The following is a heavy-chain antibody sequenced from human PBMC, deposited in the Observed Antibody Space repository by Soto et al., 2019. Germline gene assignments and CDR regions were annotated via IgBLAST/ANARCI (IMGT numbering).Heavy chain of an antibody. J-gene: IGHJ4*02. D-gene: IGHD5-12*01. CDR2: ISHDGSNK. V-gene: IGHV3-30-3*01. CDR1: GFFFSSYG. Sequence: QVQLVESGGGVVQPGRSLRLSCAASGFFFSSYGLFWVRQAPGKGLESVTFISHDGSNKKYADSVKGRFTISRDNSKKTLYLQMNNLRPEDSGMYYCARAGIWWDIFRPFDQWGQGTLVTVSS. CDR3: ARAGIWWDIFRPFDQ.